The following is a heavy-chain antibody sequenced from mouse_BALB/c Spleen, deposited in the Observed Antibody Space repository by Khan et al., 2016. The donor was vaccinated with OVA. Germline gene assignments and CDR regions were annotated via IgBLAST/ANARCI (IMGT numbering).Heavy chain of an antibody. Sequence: QVQLQQPGAELVKAGASVKMSCKASGYTFTSYWMHWVKQRLGQGLEWFAETNPTNGRNYYNEKFKRKATRTVEKSSSTAYMLLSGPTFEDSAVYDCATIKKIVATYFDYWGQGTTLTVSS. D-gene: IGHD1-1*01. CDR2: TNPTNGRN. V-gene: IGHV1S81*02. J-gene: IGHJ2*01. CDR3: ATIKKIVATYFDY. CDR1: GYTFTSYW.